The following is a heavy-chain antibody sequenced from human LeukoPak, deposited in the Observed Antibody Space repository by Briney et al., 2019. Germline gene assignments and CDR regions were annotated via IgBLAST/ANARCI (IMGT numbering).Heavy chain of an antibody. V-gene: IGHV3-53*01. Sequence: GGSLRLSCAASGFTVSSNYMSWVRQAPGKGLEWVSVIYSGGSTYYADSVKGRFTISRDNSMNTLYLQMNSLRAEDTAVYYCAKASSYCGGDCYYYFDYWGQGTLVTVSS. CDR1: GFTVSSNY. D-gene: IGHD2-21*02. CDR3: AKASSYCGGDCYYYFDY. CDR2: IYSGGST. J-gene: IGHJ4*02.